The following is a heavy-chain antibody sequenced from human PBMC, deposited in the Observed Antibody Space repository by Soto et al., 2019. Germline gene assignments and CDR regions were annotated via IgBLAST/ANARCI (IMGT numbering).Heavy chain of an antibody. J-gene: IGHJ6*02. V-gene: IGHV3-9*01. Sequence: GGSLRLSCEASGFTFGDFAMHWVRQAPGKGLEWVSGISWNSGTIGYVDSVRGRFTMSRDNAKKSLYLQTSSLRPEDTALYYCAKARGRYYYYGMDVWGQGTTVTVSS. CDR1: GFTFGDFA. CDR2: ISWNSGTI. CDR3: AKARGRYYYYGMDV.